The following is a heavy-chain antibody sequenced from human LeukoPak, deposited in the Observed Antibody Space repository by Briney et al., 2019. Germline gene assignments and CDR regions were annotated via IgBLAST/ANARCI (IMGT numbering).Heavy chain of an antibody. J-gene: IGHJ6*03. V-gene: IGHV1-8*03. CDR3: ARVSIFGVVIPSYMDV. CDR2: MNPNSGNT. CDR1: GYTFTSYD. Sequence: ASVKVSCKASGYTFTSYDINWVRQATGQGLEWMGWMNPNSGNTGYAQKFQGRVTITRNTSISTAYMELSSLRSEDTAVYYCARVSIFGVVIPSYMDVWGKGTTVTVSS. D-gene: IGHD3-3*01.